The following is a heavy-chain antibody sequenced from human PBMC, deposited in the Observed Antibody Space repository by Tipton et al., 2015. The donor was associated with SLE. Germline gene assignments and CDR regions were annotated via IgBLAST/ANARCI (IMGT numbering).Heavy chain of an antibody. V-gene: IGHV4-59*11. CDR1: GVSIRRHY. D-gene: IGHD1-26*01. J-gene: IGHJ5*01. CDR2: TYNNDRT. CDR3: ARFHLNSYYAFGS. Sequence: TLSLTCTVSGVSIRRHYWSWIRLSPGKGLEWIVYTYNNDRTKYNPSLESRVTVSVDTSTNLLSLKLSSVTAADTAVYFCARFHLNSYYAFGSLGQGTLVTVSP.